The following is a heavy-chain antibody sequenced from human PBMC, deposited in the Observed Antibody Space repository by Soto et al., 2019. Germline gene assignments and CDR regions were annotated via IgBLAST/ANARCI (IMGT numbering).Heavy chain of an antibody. V-gene: IGHV4-59*11. CDR1: GGSMSSHY. CDR2: ISYSGST. J-gene: IGHJ4*02. CDR3: ARADPDASVGY. D-gene: IGHD3-16*01. Sequence: LSLTCTVSGGSMSSHYWTWLRQPPGKGLEWIGYISYSGSTYYNPSLKSRVTISADTSRDQFSLKLSSVIAADTAVYYCARADPDASVGYWGQGTLVTVSS.